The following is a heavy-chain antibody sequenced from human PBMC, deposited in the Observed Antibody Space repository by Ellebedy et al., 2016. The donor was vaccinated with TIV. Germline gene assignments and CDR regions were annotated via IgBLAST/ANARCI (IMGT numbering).Heavy chain of an antibody. V-gene: IGHV3-30*04. CDR2: ISYDGRNE. J-gene: IGHJ3*02. CDR3: AREEERPGLNDAFDM. Sequence: GGSLRLSXAASGSTFTNYALHWVRQAPGAGLEWVASISYDGRNEFYADSVKGRFTISRDNSKNTLYLQMNSLKAADTAVYYCAREEERPGLNDAFDMWGQGTMVTVSS. D-gene: IGHD1-14*01. CDR1: GSTFTNYA.